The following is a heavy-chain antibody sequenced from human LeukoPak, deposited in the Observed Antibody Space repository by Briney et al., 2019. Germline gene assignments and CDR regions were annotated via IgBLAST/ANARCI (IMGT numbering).Heavy chain of an antibody. V-gene: IGHV3-43D*03. CDR3: AKEGSGRYDY. CDR1: GFTFDDYA. Sequence: GGSLRLSCAASGFTFDDYAMHWVRQAPGKGLEWVSLISWDGGTTYYADSVKGRFTISRDNSKNSLYLQMNSLRAEDTALYYCAKEGSGRYDYWGQGTLVTVSS. J-gene: IGHJ4*02. D-gene: IGHD1-26*01. CDR2: ISWDGGTT.